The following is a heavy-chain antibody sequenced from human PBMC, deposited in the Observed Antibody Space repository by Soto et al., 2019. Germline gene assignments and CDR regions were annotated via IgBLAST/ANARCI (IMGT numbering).Heavy chain of an antibody. CDR1: GFTFSRYA. V-gene: IGHV3-30-3*01. CDR2: ISYDGSNK. J-gene: IGHJ6*02. CDR3: TTDTGSWYPPGGYYYGMDV. Sequence: HPGGSLRLSCAASGFTFSRYAMHWVRQAPGKGLEWVAVISYDGSNKYYADSVKGRFTISRDDSKNTLYLQMNSLKTEDTAVYYCTTDTGSWYPPGGYYYGMDVWGQGTTVTVSS. D-gene: IGHD6-13*01.